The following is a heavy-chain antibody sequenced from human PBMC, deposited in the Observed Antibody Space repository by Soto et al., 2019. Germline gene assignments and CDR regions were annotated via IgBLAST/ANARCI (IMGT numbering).Heavy chain of an antibody. D-gene: IGHD6-6*01. V-gene: IGHV4-34*01. CDR3: ARYSSSSNWFDP. CDR2: INHSGST. J-gene: IGHJ5*02. Sequence: PSETLSLTCAVYGGSFSGYYWSWICQPPGKGLEWIGEINHSGSTNYNPSLKSRVTISVDTSKNQFSLKLSSVTAADTAVYYCARYSSSSNWFDPWGQGTLVTVSS. CDR1: GGSFSGYY.